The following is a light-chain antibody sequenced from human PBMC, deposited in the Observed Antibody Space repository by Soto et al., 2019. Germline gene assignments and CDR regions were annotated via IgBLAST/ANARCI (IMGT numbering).Light chain of an antibody. CDR1: SSDVGGYNY. CDR3: SSYTISSPHVV. J-gene: IGLJ2*01. Sequence: QSALTQPASVSGSPGQSITISCTGTSSDVGGYNYVSWYQRHPGKAPKLMIYDVSNRPSGVSNRFSGSKSGNTASLTISGLQAEDESDYYCSSYTISSPHVVFGGGTKLTFL. V-gene: IGLV2-14*01. CDR2: DVS.